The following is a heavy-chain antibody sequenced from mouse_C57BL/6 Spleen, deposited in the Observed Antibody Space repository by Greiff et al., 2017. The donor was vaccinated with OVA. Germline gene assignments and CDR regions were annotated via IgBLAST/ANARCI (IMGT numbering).Heavy chain of an antibody. CDR1: GYSITSGYY. Sequence: EVQLQQSGPGLVKPSQSLSLTCSVTGYSITSGYYWNWIRQFPGNKLEWMGYISYDGSNNYNPSLKNRISITRDTSKNQFFLKLNSVTTEDTATYYCARAPRLTGRGTMDYWGQGTSVTVSS. CDR3: ARAPRLTGRGTMDY. CDR2: ISYDGSN. D-gene: IGHD4-1*01. J-gene: IGHJ4*01. V-gene: IGHV3-6*01.